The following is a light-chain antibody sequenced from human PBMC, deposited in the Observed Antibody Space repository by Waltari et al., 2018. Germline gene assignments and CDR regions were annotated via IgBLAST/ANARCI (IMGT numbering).Light chain of an antibody. CDR2: EVT. J-gene: IGLJ2*01. V-gene: IGLV2-14*01. CDR1: SSDVGGYNY. Sequence: GQSITISCTGTSSDVGGYNYVSWYQQHPGKAPKLIIYEVTNRPSGVSTRFSGSKSGYTASLTISGLQAEDEADYYCSSYTSSSTVVFGGGTKVTVL. CDR3: SSYTSSSTVV.